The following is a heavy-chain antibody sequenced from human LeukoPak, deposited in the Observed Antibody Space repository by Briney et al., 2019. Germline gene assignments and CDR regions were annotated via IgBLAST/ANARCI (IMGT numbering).Heavy chain of an antibody. CDR2: FDPEDGET. D-gene: IGHD6-19*01. CDR1: GYTLTELS. V-gene: IGHV1-24*01. Sequence: ASVKVSCRVSGYTLTELSMHWVRQAPGKGLEWMEGFDPEDGETIYAQKFQGRVTMTEDTSTDTAYMELSSLRSEDTAVYYCATSFSSGWYVFDYWGQGALVTVSP. J-gene: IGHJ4*02. CDR3: ATSFSSGWYVFDY.